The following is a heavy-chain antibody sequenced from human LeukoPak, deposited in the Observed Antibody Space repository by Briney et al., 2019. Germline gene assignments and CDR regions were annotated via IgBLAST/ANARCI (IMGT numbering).Heavy chain of an antibody. V-gene: IGHV4-34*01. CDR1: GGSFSGYY. CDR2: INHSGST. D-gene: IGHD3-9*01. CDR3: ASGPLRYFDWLFSRYFDY. Sequence: PSETLSLTCAVYGGSFSGYYWSWIRQPPGKGLEWIGEINHSGSTNYNPSLKSRVTISVDTSKNQFSLKLSSVTAADTAVYYCASGPLRYFDWLFSRYFDYWGQGTLVTVSS. J-gene: IGHJ4*02.